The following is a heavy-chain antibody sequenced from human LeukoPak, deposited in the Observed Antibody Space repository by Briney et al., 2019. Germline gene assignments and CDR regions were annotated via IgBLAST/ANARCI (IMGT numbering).Heavy chain of an antibody. CDR2: IYTSGST. J-gene: IGHJ6*03. CDR3: ARHRTLGSGSRYYYYYYMDV. Sequence: SETLSLTCTVSGGSISSYYWSWIRQPAGKGLEWIGRIYTSGSTNYNPSLKSRVTMSVDTSKNQFSLKLSSVTAADTAVYYCARHRTLGSGSRYYYYYYMDVWGKGTTVTISS. D-gene: IGHD3-10*02. CDR1: GGSISSYY. V-gene: IGHV4-4*07.